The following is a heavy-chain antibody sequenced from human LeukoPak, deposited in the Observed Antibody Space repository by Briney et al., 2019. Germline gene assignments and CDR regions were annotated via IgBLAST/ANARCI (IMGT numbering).Heavy chain of an antibody. V-gene: IGHV1-18*01. J-gene: IGHJ4*02. CDR2: ISAYNGNT. D-gene: IGHD5-18*01. Sequence: ASVKVSCKASGYTFTSYGISWVRHAPGQGLEWMEWISAYNGNTNYAQKLQGRVTMTTDTSTSTAYMELRSLRSDDTAVYYCARVPDTAMVVYYFDYWGQGTLVTVSS. CDR3: ARVPDTAMVVYYFDY. CDR1: GYTFTSYG.